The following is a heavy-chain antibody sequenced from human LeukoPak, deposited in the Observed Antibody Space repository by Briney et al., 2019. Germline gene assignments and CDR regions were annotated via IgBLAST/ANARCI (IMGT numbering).Heavy chain of an antibody. V-gene: IGHV3-30*15. CDR1: GFTFSSYA. CDR3: AKLIVVVISREVNDY. J-gene: IGHJ4*02. CDR2: ISYDGSNK. D-gene: IGHD3-22*01. Sequence: GGSLRLSCAASGFTFSSYAMHWVRQAPGKGLEWVAVISYDGSNKYYADSVKGRFTISRDNSKNTLYLQMSSLRAEDTAVYYCAKLIVVVISREVNDYWGQGTLVTVSS.